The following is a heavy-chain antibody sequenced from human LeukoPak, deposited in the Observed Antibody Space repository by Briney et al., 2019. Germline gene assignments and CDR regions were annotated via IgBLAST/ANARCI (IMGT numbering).Heavy chain of an antibody. D-gene: IGHD3-9*01. CDR1: GFTFSSYA. CDR2: ITGSGGRT. V-gene: IGHV3-23*01. Sequence: GGSLRLSCAASGFTFSSYAMSWVRQAPGKGLEWVSGITGSGGRTYYADSVKGRFTISRDNSKNTLYLQMNSLRAEDTAVYYCAKGGPYYDILTGSLISDAFDIWGQGTMVTVSS. CDR3: AKGGPYYDILTGSLISDAFDI. J-gene: IGHJ3*02.